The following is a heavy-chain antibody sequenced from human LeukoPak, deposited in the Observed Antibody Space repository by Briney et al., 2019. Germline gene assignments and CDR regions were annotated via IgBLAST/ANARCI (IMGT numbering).Heavy chain of an antibody. CDR2: INPNSGGT. CDR1: GYTFTGYY. CDR3: ARDRNYDRYYYYYMDV. Sequence: GASVNVSCKASGYTFTGYYMHWVRQAPGQGLEWMGWINPNSGGTNYAQKFQGRVNMTRDTSISTAYMELSRLRSDDTAVYYCARDRNYDRYYYYYMDVWGKGTTVTVSS. V-gene: IGHV1-2*02. J-gene: IGHJ6*03. D-gene: IGHD3-3*01.